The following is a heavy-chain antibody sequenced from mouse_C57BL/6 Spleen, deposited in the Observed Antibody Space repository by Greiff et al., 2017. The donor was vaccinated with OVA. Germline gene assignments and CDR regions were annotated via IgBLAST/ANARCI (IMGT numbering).Heavy chain of an antibody. V-gene: IGHV1-82*01. Sequence: VQVVESGPELVKPGASVKISCKASGYAFSSSWMNWVKQRPGKGLEWIGRIYPGDGDTNYNGKFKGKATLTADKSSSTAYMQLSSLTSEDSAVYFCARRGSSGLDYWGQGTTLTVSS. CDR2: IYPGDGDT. J-gene: IGHJ2*01. CDR3: ARRGSSGLDY. CDR1: GYAFSSSW. D-gene: IGHD3-2*02.